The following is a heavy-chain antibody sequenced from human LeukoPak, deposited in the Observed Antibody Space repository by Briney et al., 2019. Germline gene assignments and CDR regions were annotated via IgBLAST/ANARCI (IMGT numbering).Heavy chain of an antibody. J-gene: IGHJ6*03. CDR3: ARASSYYYYMDV. D-gene: IGHD6-6*01. CDR2: INHSGST. CDR1: GGSLSNYY. Sequence: SETLSLTCVVYGGSLSNYYWSWIRQPPGKGLEWIGEINHSGSTNYNPSLKSRVTISVDTSKNQLSLKLRSVTAADTAVYYCARASSYYYYMDVWGKGTTVTVSS. V-gene: IGHV4-34*01.